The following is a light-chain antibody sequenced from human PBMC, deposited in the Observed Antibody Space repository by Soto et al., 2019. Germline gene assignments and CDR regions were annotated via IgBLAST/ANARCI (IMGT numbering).Light chain of an antibody. CDR2: GAS. V-gene: IGKV3-20*01. Sequence: EIVLTQSPGPLSLSPGERATLSCTASESVTSSYLAWYQHKPGQAPRLLIYGASGRATGIPDRFTGSGSVTDFTLTITRLEPEDFAVYYYQQYGPSPEYTFGQGTKLEIK. J-gene: IGKJ2*01. CDR1: ESVTSSY. CDR3: QQYGPSPEYT.